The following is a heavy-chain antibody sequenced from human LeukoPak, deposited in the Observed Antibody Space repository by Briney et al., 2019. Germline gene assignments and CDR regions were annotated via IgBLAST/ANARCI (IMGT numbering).Heavy chain of an antibody. J-gene: IGHJ3*02. Sequence: GGSLRLSCAASGFTVSSNYMTWVRQAPGKGLEWVSVIYSGGMTYYADSVKGRFTISRDNSKNTLYLQMNSLRAEDTAVYYCARDYYGSGSYSAFDIWGQGTMVTVSS. CDR1: GFTVSSNY. V-gene: IGHV3-53*01. CDR2: IYSGGMT. CDR3: ARDYYGSGSYSAFDI. D-gene: IGHD3-10*01.